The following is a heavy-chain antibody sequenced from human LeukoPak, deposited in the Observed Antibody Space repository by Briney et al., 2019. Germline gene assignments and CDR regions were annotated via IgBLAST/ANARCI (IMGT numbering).Heavy chain of an antibody. J-gene: IGHJ4*02. CDR3: ARDQGIMFFDN. D-gene: IGHD3-10*02. Sequence: GGSLRLSCAASGFTFSNYWMSWVRQVPGKGPEYVANIKQDGSETYYVESVKGRFTISSDNAKSSLYLQMNSLRVEDTALYYCARDQGIMFFDNWGQGALVTVSS. CDR2: IKQDGSET. V-gene: IGHV3-7*01. CDR1: GFTFSNYW.